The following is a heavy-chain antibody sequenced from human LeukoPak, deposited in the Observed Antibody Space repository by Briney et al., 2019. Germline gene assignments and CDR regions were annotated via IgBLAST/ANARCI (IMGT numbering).Heavy chain of an antibody. V-gene: IGHV4-34*01. CDR2: IYHSGST. CDR1: GGSFSGYY. J-gene: IGHJ4*02. CDR3: ARGHGGNYGDFDY. Sequence: SETLSLTCAVYGGSFSGYYWSWIRQPPGKGLEWIGEIYHSGSTNYNPSLKSRVTISVDKSKNQFSLKLSSVTAADTAVYYCARGHGGNYGDFDYWGQGTLVTVSS. D-gene: IGHD4-23*01.